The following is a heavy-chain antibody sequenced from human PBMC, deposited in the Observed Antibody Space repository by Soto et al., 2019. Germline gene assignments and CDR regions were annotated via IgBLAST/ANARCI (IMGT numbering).Heavy chain of an antibody. V-gene: IGHV3-23*01. CDR3: AKGLVPAAKTSLNDY. CDR1: GLTFSNYA. Sequence: PGGSLRLSCAASGLTFSNYAMTWVRQAPGKGLEWVSTISDNGGSTFYADSVKGRFTISRDNSRKTLYLQMNSLRAEDTAVYYCAKGLVPAAKTSLNDYWGQGTLVTVSS. D-gene: IGHD2-2*01. CDR2: ISDNGGST. J-gene: IGHJ4*02.